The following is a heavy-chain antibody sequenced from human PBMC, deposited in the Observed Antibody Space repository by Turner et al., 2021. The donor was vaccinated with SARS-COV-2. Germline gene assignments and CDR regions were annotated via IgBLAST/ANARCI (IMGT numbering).Heavy chain of an antibody. CDR3: ARDYPWDTAMAHQGGGFDY. CDR2: ISYAGSNK. CDR1: GFTFSSYA. D-gene: IGHD5-18*01. V-gene: IGHV3-30-3*01. J-gene: IGHJ4*02. Sequence: QVQLVESGGGVVQPGRSLRLYCAASGFTFSSYAMHWVRQAPGKGLEWVAVISYAGSNKVYADSVKGRFTISRDNSKNTLYLQMNSLRAEDTAVYYCARDYPWDTAMAHQGGGFDYWGQGTLVTVSS.